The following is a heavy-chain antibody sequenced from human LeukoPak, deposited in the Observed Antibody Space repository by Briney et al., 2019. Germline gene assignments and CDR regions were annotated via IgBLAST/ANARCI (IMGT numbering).Heavy chain of an antibody. D-gene: IGHD6-19*01. CDR1: GFTFSSYA. CDR2: ISGSGGST. J-gene: IGHJ2*01. V-gene: IGHV3-23*01. CDR3: AKDPPGRQWLVPASPNGYFDL. Sequence: PGGSLRLSCAASGFTFSSYAMSWVRQAPGKGLEWVSAISGSGGSTYYADSVKGRFTISRDNSKNTLYLQMNSLRAEGTAVYYCAKDPPGRQWLVPASPNGYFDLWGRGTLVTVSS.